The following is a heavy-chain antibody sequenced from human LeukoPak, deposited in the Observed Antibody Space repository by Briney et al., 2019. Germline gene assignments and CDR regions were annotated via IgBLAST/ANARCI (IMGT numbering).Heavy chain of an antibody. D-gene: IGHD6-13*01. Sequence: GGSVRLSCAASGFTFSSYSMNWVRQAPGKGLEWVSSISSSSSYIYYADSVKGRFTISRDNAKNSLYLQMNSLRAEDTAVYYCARDPRPGAAAGKWGQGTLVTVSS. CDR2: ISSSSSYI. V-gene: IGHV3-21*01. J-gene: IGHJ4*02. CDR1: GFTFSSYS. CDR3: ARDPRPGAAAGK.